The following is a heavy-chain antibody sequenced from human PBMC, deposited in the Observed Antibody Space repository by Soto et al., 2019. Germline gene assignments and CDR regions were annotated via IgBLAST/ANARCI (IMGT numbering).Heavy chain of an antibody. J-gene: IGHJ6*02. V-gene: IGHV3-21*01. CDR2: ISSTSSHI. CDR1: GFTLSSYS. D-gene: IGHD3-3*01. CDR3: ARDYGGDFWSGINGMDV. Sequence: EVQLLESGGDLVQPGGSLRLSCAASGFTLSSYSMNWVRRAPGKGLEWVSVISSTSSHIFYADSVKGRFTISRDNAKNSLYLQMNSLRAEDTSVYYCARDYGGDFWSGINGMDVWGQGTTVTVSS.